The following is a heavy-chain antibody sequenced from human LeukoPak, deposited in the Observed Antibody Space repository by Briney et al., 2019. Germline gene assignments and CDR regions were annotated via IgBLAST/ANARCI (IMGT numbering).Heavy chain of an antibody. J-gene: IGHJ4*02. CDR1: GGSISNDY. CDR2: IYTRGST. V-gene: IGHV4-4*07. D-gene: IGHD3-10*01. Sequence: PSETLSLTRTVSGGSISNDYWSWIRQAAGKELEWIGRIYTRGSTNYNPSLKSRVTISLDKSKKQFSLNLNSVTAADTAVYYCARGGTYGSGRNQHTTLDYWGQGTLVTVSS. CDR3: ARGGTYGSGRNQHTTLDY.